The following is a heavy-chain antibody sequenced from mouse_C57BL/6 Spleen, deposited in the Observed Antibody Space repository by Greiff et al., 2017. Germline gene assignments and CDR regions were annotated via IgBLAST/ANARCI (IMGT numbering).Heavy chain of an antibody. D-gene: IGHD2-12*01. J-gene: IGHJ3*01. V-gene: IGHV14-2*01. Sequence: VHVKQSGAELVKPGASVKLSCTASGFNIKDYYMHWVKQRTEQGLEWIGRIDPEDGETKYAPKFQGKATITADTSSNTAYLQHSSLTSEDTAVYYCARKEYDGPGFAYWGQGTLVTVSA. CDR1: GFNIKDYY. CDR2: IDPEDGET. CDR3: ARKEYDGPGFAY.